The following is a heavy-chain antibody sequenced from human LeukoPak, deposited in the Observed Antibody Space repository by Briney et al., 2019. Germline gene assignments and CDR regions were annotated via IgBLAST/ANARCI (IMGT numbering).Heavy chain of an antibody. CDR3: TRGGFDHNMDV. D-gene: IGHD3-9*01. Sequence: PGGSLRLSCAASGFTLSSYWMRWVRQAPGTGPVWVSYIDNDGTHTAYADSVRGRFTVSRDNAKNMLFLQMNGLRAEDTAIYYCTRGGFDHNMDVWGKGTMVTVSS. V-gene: IGHV3-74*01. CDR1: GFTLSSYW. CDR2: IDNDGTHT. J-gene: IGHJ6*03.